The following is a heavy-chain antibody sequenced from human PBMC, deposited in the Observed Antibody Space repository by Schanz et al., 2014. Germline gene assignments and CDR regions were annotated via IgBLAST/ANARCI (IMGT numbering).Heavy chain of an antibody. CDR3: ARDRRRYCSTASCLHDNWFDP. D-gene: IGHD2-2*01. Sequence: QGQLVQSGPEVKEPGASVKVSCEASRYTFNTYGLNWVRQAPGQGLEWMGWISAYNGNTNYAQKVQGRVTMTTDTSTGTAYMELRSLRSDDTAVYYCARDRRRYCSTASCLHDNWFDPWGQGTLVIVSS. V-gene: IGHV1-18*01. CDR2: ISAYNGNT. J-gene: IGHJ5*02. CDR1: RYTFNTYG.